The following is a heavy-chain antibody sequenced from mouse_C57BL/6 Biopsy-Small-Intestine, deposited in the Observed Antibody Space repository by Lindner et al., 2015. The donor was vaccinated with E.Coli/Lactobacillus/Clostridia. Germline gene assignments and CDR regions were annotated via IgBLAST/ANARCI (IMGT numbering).Heavy chain of an antibody. J-gene: IGHJ2*01. CDR3: TASYNYADRGFSFEK. D-gene: IGHD1-3*01. CDR2: HTYSCSA. CDR1: GRQPSKVIL. Sequence: SVKVSCLRTSGRQPSKVILSTRVRQALDKGLSGWKDHTYSCSANYAQKFQGRVTVTADKATNTAYLELSSLRSDDAAVYYCTASYNYADRGFSFEKWGQGTLLTVSS. V-gene: IGHV1-74*01.